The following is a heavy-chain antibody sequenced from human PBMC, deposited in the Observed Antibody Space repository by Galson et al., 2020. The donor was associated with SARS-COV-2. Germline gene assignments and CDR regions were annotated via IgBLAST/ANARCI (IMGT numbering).Heavy chain of an antibody. Sequence: SVKVSCKASGGTFSSYAISWVRQAPGQGLEWMGGIIPIFGTANYAQKFQGRVTITADESTSTAYMELSSLRSEDTAVYYCARGPKNAYYYDSSGYQNFDYWGQGNLVTVSS. D-gene: IGHD3-22*01. CDR2: IIPIFGTA. CDR1: GGTFSSYA. V-gene: IGHV1-69*13. CDR3: ARGPKNAYYYDSSGYQNFDY. J-gene: IGHJ4*02.